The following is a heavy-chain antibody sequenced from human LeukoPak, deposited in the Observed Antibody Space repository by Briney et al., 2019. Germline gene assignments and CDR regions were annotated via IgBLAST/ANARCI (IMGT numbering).Heavy chain of an antibody. Sequence: SETLSLTCTVSGVSISSSNSYWGWIRQPPGKGLEWIGSIYYSGNTYYNASLKSQVSISIDTSKNQFSLNLSSVTAADTAVSYCARQLKDSSGWLDAFDIWGQGTMVTVSS. CDR3: ARQLKDSSGWLDAFDI. V-gene: IGHV4-39*01. CDR2: IYYSGNT. CDR1: GVSISSSNSY. J-gene: IGHJ3*02. D-gene: IGHD6-19*01.